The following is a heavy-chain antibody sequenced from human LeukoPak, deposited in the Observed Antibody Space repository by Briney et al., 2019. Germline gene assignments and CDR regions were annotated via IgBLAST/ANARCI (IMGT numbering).Heavy chain of an antibody. CDR1: GFTFSSYS. CDR3: AILSSSALMDV. V-gene: IGHV3-21*01. Sequence: GGSLRLSCAASGFTFSSYSMNWVRQAPGKGLEWVSSISSSSSYIYYADSVKGRFTISRDNAKNSLYLQMNSLRAEDTAVYYCAILSSSALMDVWGQGTTVTVSS. CDR2: ISSSSSYI. J-gene: IGHJ6*02. D-gene: IGHD6-6*01.